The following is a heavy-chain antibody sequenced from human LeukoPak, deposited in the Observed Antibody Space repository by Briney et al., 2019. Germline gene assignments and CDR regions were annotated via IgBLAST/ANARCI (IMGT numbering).Heavy chain of an antibody. CDR2: IIPLFGTT. CDR3: ARDLRVLDVLVPTTITWGFDY. Sequence: ASVKVSCKASGGTFSNYALNWVRQAPGHGLEWLGGIIPLFGTTNYAQNLQGSVTITADDSTDTAYMELSSLRSEDTAVYYCARDLRVLDVLVPTTITWGFDYWGQGILVIVSS. CDR1: GGTFSNYA. D-gene: IGHD3-3*02. J-gene: IGHJ4*02. V-gene: IGHV1-69*13.